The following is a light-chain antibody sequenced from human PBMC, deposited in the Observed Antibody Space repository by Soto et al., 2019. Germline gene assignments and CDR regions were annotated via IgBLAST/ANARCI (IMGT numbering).Light chain of an antibody. J-gene: IGKJ5*01. V-gene: IGKV3-11*01. CDR3: QQYDNWPPT. CDR2: DAS. CDR1: QSVSSY. Sequence: IVLTQSPATLSLSPGERATLSCGASQSVSSYLAWYQQKPGQAPRLLIYDASNRATGIPARFSGSGSGTEFTLTISSLKYEDFVVYYCQQYDNWPPTFGQGTRLEIK.